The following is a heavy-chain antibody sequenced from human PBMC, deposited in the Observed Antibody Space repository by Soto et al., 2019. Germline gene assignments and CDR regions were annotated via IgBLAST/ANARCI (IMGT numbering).Heavy chain of an antibody. CDR3: ARDIRRGSFDY. J-gene: IGHJ4*02. CDR2: ISYDGSNK. CDR1: GFTFSSYA. V-gene: IGHV3-30-3*01. D-gene: IGHD1-26*01. Sequence: PGGSLRLSCAASGFTFSSYAMHWVRQAPGKGLEWVAVISYDGSNKYYADSVKGRFTISRDNSKNTLYLQMNSLRAEDTAVYYCARDIRRGSFDYWGQGTLVTVSS.